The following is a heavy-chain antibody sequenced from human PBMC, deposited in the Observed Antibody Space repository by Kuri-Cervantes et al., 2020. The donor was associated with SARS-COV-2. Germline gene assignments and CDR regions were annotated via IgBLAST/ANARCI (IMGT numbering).Heavy chain of an antibody. CDR3: AKSWSGSYYGAFDI. Sequence: GGSLRLSCAACGFTFSSYDMHWVRQATGKGLEWVSAIGTAGDTYYPDSVKGRFTISRDNSKNTLYLQMNSLRAEDTAVYYCAKSWSGSYYGAFDIWGQGTMVTVSS. D-gene: IGHD1-26*01. J-gene: IGHJ3*02. CDR1: GFTFSSYD. V-gene: IGHV3-13*01. CDR2: IGTAGDT.